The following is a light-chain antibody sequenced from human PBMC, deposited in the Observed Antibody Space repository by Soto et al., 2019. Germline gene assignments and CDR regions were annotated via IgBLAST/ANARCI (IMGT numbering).Light chain of an antibody. CDR3: SLYINTSPVL. J-gene: IGLJ2*01. CDR1: SSDVGAYNF. V-gene: IGLV2-14*01. Sequence: QSALTQPASVSGSPGQSITISCTGTSSDVGAYNFVSWYQQHPGKAPKLMIYEVSSRPSGISNRFSGSKSGNTASLTISGLQAEDEADYYCSLYINTSPVLFGGGTKLTVL. CDR2: EVS.